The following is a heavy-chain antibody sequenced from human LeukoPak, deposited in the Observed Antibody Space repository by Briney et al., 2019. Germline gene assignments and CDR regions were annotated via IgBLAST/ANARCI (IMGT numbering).Heavy chain of an antibody. CDR2: IGASGTT. J-gene: IGHJ4*02. CDR3: ARRVATSTYLDS. D-gene: IGHD5-12*01. Sequence: GGSLRLSSVASGFTLSSYAMSWVRQAPGKGLEWISVIGASGTTYYLDSVKGRFTISRDSSRNTLNLEMNSLRAEDTAVYYCARRVATSTYLDSWGQGTLVTVSS. CDR1: GFTLSSYA. V-gene: IGHV3-23*01.